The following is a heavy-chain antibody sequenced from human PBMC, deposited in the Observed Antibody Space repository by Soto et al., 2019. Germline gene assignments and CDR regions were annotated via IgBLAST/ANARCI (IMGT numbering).Heavy chain of an antibody. CDR3: ARAMPGMDV. CDR2: ISNDGGYQ. J-gene: IGHJ6*02. D-gene: IGHD2-2*01. Sequence: QVQLVESGGGVVQPGRSLRLSCAGSGFTLSDFAMHWVRQAPGKGLEWVALISNDGGYQHYGDSVRGRFTISRDNSKHMLYLQMTSLRFYDTAVYYCARAMPGMDVWGQGTTVTVSS. CDR1: GFTLSDFA. V-gene: IGHV3-30-3*01.